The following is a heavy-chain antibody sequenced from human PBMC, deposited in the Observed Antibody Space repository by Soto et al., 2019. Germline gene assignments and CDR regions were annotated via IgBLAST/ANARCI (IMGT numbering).Heavy chain of an antibody. Sequence: EAELVESGGGLVQPGGSLTLSCSASGFIYSDSEVDWVRQAAGRGPEWISYISDGGTTIYYAASVKGRFTISRDDAKKSLYQHMNNLRVDATAIYFCVKEYCTGGTCFDAFDLWGQGTVVTVSS. CDR1: GFIYSDSE. CDR3: VKEYCTGGTCFDAFDL. D-gene: IGHD2-8*02. CDR2: ISDGGTTI. J-gene: IGHJ3*01. V-gene: IGHV3-48*03.